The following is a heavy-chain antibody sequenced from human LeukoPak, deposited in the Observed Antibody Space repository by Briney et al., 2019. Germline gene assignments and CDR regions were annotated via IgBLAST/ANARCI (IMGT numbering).Heavy chain of an antibody. J-gene: IGHJ4*02. V-gene: IGHV3-23*01. CDR2: ISGSGGST. Sequence: GGSLRLSCAVSGFTFSGFWMSWSRQAPGKGLEWVSAISGSGGSTYYADSVKGRFTISRDNSKNTLYLQMNSLRAEDTAVYYCAKNGVAAAANWGQGTLVTVSS. CDR1: GFTFSGFW. CDR3: AKNGVAAAAN. D-gene: IGHD6-13*01.